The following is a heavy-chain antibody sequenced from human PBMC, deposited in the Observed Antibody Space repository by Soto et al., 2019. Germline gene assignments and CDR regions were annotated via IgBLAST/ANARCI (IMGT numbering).Heavy chain of an antibody. CDR2: ISSAGTNK. CDR1: GFTFSIYA. CDR3: VRSNSEAGWGQFDY. D-gene: IGHD3-16*01. V-gene: IGHV3-30-3*01. J-gene: IGHJ4*02. Sequence: QVQLVGSGGGVVQPGTSLRLSCAASGFTFSIYAMHWVRQAPEKGREWVAGISSAGTNKNHADSVRGRFSISRDNSNNMLHLQMDNMRVDDTAVYYCVRSNSEAGWGQFDYWGQGTLVTVSS.